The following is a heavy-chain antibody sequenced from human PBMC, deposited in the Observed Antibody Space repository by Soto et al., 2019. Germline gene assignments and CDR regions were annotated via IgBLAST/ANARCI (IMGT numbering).Heavy chain of an antibody. CDR3: ARRRGSGCYLEWRYYFDY. V-gene: IGHV4-34*01. CDR2: INHSGST. CDR1: GVSFSGYY. J-gene: IGHJ4*02. Sequence: SETLSLTCAVYGVSFSGYYLSWIRQPPGKGLEWIGEINHSGSTNYNPSLKSRVTISVDTSKNQFSLKLSSVTAADTAVYYCARRRGSGCYLEWRYYFDYWGQGTRVTVSS. D-gene: IGHD6-19*01.